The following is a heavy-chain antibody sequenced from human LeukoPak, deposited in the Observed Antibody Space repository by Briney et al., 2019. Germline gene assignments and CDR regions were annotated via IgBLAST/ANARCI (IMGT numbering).Heavy chain of an antibody. CDR3: AREGWELLPHYYYYGMDV. J-gene: IGHJ6*02. Sequence: SETLSLTCTVSGGSISSGSYYWSWIRQPAGKGLEWIGRIYTSGSTNYNPSPKSRVTISVDTSKNQFSLKLSSVTAADTAVYYCAREGWELLPHYYYYGMDVWGQGTTVTVSS. CDR1: GGSISSGSYY. D-gene: IGHD1-26*01. CDR2: IYTSGST. V-gene: IGHV4-61*02.